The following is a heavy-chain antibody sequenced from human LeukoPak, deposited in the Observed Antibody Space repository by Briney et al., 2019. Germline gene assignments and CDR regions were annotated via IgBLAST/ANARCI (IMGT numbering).Heavy chain of an antibody. CDR1: GGSVTTYY. CDR2: ISTSGTT. J-gene: IGHJ4*02. CDR3: AREATVVGATII. Sequence: PSETLSLTCTVSGGSVTTYYWSWIRQSAGKGLEWIGHISTSGTTTYNPSLKSRVTMSVATSKNQFSLKLTSVTAADTAVYYCAREATVVGATIIWGQGTLVTVSS. D-gene: IGHD1-26*01. V-gene: IGHV4-4*07.